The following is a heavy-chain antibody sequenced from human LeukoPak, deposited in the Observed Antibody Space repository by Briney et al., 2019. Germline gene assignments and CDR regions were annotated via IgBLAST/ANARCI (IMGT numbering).Heavy chain of an antibody. CDR3: AKDGPPHTMVRGVIRYYFDY. D-gene: IGHD3-10*01. Sequence: GGSLRLSCATSGFTFGSYGMHWLRRAPGKGLEWVAFIRYDGSNKYYADSVKGRFTISRDNSKNTLFLQMNSLRAEDTAVYYCAKDGPPHTMVRGVIRYYFDYWGQGTLVIVSS. J-gene: IGHJ4*02. CDR1: GFTFGSYG. CDR2: IRYDGSNK. V-gene: IGHV3-30*02.